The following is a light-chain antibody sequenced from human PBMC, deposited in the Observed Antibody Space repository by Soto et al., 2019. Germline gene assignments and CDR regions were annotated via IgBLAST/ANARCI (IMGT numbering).Light chain of an antibody. CDR2: GAS. CDR1: QSVATN. V-gene: IGKV3-11*01. Sequence: EIVMTQSPATLSVSPGERVTLSCRASQSVATNLAWYQQRPGQAPRLLIYGASKRAIGLPARFSGSGSGTDFTLTISSLEPEDFAVYYCQQRSNPITFGQGTRLEIK. J-gene: IGKJ5*01. CDR3: QQRSNPIT.